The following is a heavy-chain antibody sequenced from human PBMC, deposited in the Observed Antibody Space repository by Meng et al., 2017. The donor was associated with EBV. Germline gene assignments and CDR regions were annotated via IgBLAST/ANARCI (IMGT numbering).Heavy chain of an antibody. CDR2: FLPRLGAP. D-gene: IGHD3-10*01. CDR1: GGPFRYYA. V-gene: IGHV1-69*01. CDR3: ASESGRGYTPDY. Sequence: QVQLVQSAAELQKPGLSVKVSCKTAGGPFRYYAISWVRQAPGQGLEWLGGFLPRLGAPNYAQKFHGRVKITADESTSTHYMDLSSLRSEDTAIYYCASESGRGYTPDYWGQGTLVTASS. J-gene: IGHJ4*02.